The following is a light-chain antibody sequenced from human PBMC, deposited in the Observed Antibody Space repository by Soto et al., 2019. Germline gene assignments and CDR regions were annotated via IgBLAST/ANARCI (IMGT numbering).Light chain of an antibody. V-gene: IGLV1-40*01. J-gene: IGLJ2*01. Sequence: QSVLTQPPSVSGAPGQRVALSCAGTSSNIGAGYDVHWYQHLPGTAPKLLIFGNINRPAGVPDRFSGSKSGTSASLAISGRQAADEGYDYCQTYDTGVSGSIFGGGTKLTVL. CDR1: SSNIGAGYD. CDR3: QTYDTGVSGSI. CDR2: GNI.